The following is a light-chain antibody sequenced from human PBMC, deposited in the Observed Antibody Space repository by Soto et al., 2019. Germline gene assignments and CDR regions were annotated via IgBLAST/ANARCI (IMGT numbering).Light chain of an antibody. CDR3: CAYTGSNNFVV. CDR2: EVS. V-gene: IGLV2-8*01. Sequence: QSALTQPPSASGSPGQSVTISCTGTSSDVGGYNYVSWYQQHPGKAPKLMIYEVSKRPSGVPDRFSCSKSGNTTFLTVSGLAAEDEDYYCCCAYTGSNNFVVFGGGTKLTVL. CDR1: SSDVGGYNY. J-gene: IGLJ2*01.